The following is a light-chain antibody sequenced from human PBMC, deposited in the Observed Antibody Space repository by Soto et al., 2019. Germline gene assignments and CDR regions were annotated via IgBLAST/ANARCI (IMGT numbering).Light chain of an antibody. Sequence: QSVLTQPRSVSGSPGQSVTISCTGTSSDVGGYNYVSWYQQHPGKAPKVMIYDVSKRPSGVPDRFSGSKSGNTASLTISGLQAEDEADYYCCSYAGTYTGVFGTGTKLTVL. V-gene: IGLV2-11*01. CDR1: SSDVGGYNY. CDR2: DVS. CDR3: CSYAGTYTGV. J-gene: IGLJ1*01.